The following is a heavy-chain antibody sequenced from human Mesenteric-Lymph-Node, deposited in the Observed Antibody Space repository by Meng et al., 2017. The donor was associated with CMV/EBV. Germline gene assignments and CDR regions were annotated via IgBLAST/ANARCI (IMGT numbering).Heavy chain of an antibody. Sequence: SETLSLTCAVSGGSISSSNWWSWVRQPPGKGLEWIGEIYHSGSTNYNPSLKSRVTISVDKSKNQFSLKLSSVTAADTAVYYCARAPGDFWRNYHGHFDYWGQGTLVTVSS. V-gene: IGHV4-4*02. J-gene: IGHJ4*02. CDR3: ARAPGDFWRNYHGHFDY. CDR1: GGSISSSNW. D-gene: IGHD3-3*01. CDR2: IYHSGST.